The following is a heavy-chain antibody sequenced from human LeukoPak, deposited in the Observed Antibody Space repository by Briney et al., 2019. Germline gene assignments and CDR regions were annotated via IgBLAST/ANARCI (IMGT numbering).Heavy chain of an antibody. V-gene: IGHV1-2*02. CDR2: INPNTGGP. Sequence: ASVKVSCKASGYTFTDYYIHWVRQAPGQGLEWMGWINPNTGGPNYAQKLQGRVTMTTDTSTSTAYMELSSLRSEDTAVYYCARGEGIAAAGTEFDYWGQGTLVTVSS. D-gene: IGHD6-13*01. CDR3: ARGEGIAAAGTEFDY. J-gene: IGHJ4*02. CDR1: GYTFTDYY.